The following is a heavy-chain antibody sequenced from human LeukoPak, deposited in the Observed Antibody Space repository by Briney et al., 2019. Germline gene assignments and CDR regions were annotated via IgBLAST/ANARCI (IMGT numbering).Heavy chain of an antibody. Sequence: SGTLSLTCAVYGGSFSGYYWSWIRQPPGKGLEWIGEINHSGSTNYNPSLKSRVTISVDTSKNQFSLKLSSVTAADTAVYYCASAAKYRRGFDPWGQGTLVTVSS. CDR1: GGSFSGYY. V-gene: IGHV4-34*01. CDR2: INHSGST. D-gene: IGHD6-25*01. CDR3: ASAAKYRRGFDP. J-gene: IGHJ5*02.